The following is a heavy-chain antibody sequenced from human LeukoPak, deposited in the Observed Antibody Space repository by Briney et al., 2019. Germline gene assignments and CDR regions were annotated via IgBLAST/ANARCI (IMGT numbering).Heavy chain of an antibody. J-gene: IGHJ4*02. Sequence: GGTLRLSWAAAGFTFSSFSMNWVRQAPGKGLEWVSSISSSSSYIYYADSVKGRFTISRDNAKNSLYLQMNSLRAEDTAVYYCARDLGYCSGGSCSYYFDYWGQGTLVTVSS. D-gene: IGHD2-15*01. V-gene: IGHV3-21*01. CDR2: ISSSSSYI. CDR3: ARDLGYCSGGSCSYYFDY. CDR1: GFTFSSFS.